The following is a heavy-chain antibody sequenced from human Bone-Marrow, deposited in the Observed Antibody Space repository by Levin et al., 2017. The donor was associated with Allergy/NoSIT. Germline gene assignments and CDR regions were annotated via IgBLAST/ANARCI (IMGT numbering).Heavy chain of an antibody. CDR1: GGSLSSYS. Sequence: GSLRLSCAVYGGSLSSYSWTWIRQSPGKGLEWVGEIDDSGRTKYNESLHSRLTMSVDTSKKQFSLKLRSVTAADTAVYYCARGRLFCSGGSCYWSHYFDSWGQGTLVTVSS. J-gene: IGHJ4*02. CDR2: IDDSGRT. D-gene: IGHD2-15*01. V-gene: IGHV4-34*01. CDR3: ARGRLFCSGGSCYWSHYFDS.